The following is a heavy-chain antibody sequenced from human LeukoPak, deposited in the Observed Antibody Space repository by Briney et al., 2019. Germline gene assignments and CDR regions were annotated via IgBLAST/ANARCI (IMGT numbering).Heavy chain of an antibody. CDR2: ISSSSSYI. CDR1: GFTFSSYS. D-gene: IGHD6-13*01. Sequence: GGSLRLSCAASGFTFSSYSMNWVRQAPGRGLEWVSSISSSSSYIYYADSVKGRFTISRDNAKNSLYLQMNSLRAEDTAVYYCARDLRQQLGDSPDAFDIWGQGTMVTVSS. J-gene: IGHJ3*02. V-gene: IGHV3-21*01. CDR3: ARDLRQQLGDSPDAFDI.